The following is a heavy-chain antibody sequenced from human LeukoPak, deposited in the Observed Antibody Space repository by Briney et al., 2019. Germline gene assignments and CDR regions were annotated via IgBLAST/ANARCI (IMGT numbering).Heavy chain of an antibody. CDR1: GYTFTNYG. CDR2: ISTYNSDK. Sequence: ASVKVSCKASGYTFTNYGITWVRQAPGQGPEWVGWISTYNSDKGYAQNLQGRLTLTTDTSTNTAYMDLRSLRSDDTAVDYCAIHWHAGTYQPFDFWGQGTLVTVSS. J-gene: IGHJ4*02. D-gene: IGHD1-26*01. CDR3: AIHWHAGTYQPFDF. V-gene: IGHV1-18*01.